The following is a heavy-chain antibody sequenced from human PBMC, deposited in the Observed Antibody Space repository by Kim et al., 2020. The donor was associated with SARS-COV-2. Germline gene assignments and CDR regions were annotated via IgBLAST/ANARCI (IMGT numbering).Heavy chain of an antibody. V-gene: IGHV3-30*18. D-gene: IGHD6-19*01. CDR3: AKELPPGYSSGWSYYYYGSDV. CDR2: ISYDGSNK. J-gene: IGHJ6*02. Sequence: GGSLRLSCAASGFTFSSYGMHWVRQAPGKGLEWVAVISYDGSNKNYADSVKGRFTISRDNSKNTLYLQMNSRRAEDTAVYYCAKELPPGYSSGWSYYYYGSDVWGQGPAVTVSS. CDR1: GFTFSSYG.